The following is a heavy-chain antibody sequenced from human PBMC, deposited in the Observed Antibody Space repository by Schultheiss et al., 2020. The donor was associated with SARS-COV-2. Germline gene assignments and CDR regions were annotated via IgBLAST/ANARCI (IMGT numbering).Heavy chain of an antibody. CDR2: IYYSGST. CDR3: ARDGDYVGGMDV. D-gene: IGHD4-17*01. Sequence: SETLSFTCTVSGGSISSSYWSWIRQPPGKGLEWIGYIYYSGSTNYNPSLKSRVTISVDTSKNQFSLKLSSVTAADTAVYYCARDGDYVGGMDVWGQGTTVTVSS. V-gene: IGHV4-4*08. J-gene: IGHJ6*02. CDR1: GGSISSSY.